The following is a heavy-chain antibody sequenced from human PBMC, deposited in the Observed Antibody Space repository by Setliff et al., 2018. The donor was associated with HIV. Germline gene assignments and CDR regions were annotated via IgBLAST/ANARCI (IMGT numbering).Heavy chain of an antibody. V-gene: IGHV3-11*01. CDR1: GFTFSDYY. CDR3: TTKPPAADFQH. D-gene: IGHD2-2*01. CDR2: ISNSRTTT. J-gene: IGHJ1*01. Sequence: PGGSLRLSCAASGFTFSDYYMTWIRQAPGKGLEWTSYISNSRTTTSYADSVKGRFTISRDDSKNTLYLQMNSLKTEDTAIYYCTTKPPAADFQHWGQGTLVTVSS.